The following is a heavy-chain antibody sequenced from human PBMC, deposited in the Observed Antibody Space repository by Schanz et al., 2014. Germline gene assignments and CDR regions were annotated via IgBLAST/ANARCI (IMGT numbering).Heavy chain of an antibody. CDR2: ISVYTGNT. CDR1: GYTFTTYA. CDR3: AKAQRRANCSGGRCFHCSYYGMDV. V-gene: IGHV1-18*01. Sequence: QVQLVQSGAEVKKPGASVKVSCKASGYTFTTYAMSWVRQAPGQGLEWVGWISVYTGNTKYGQKVQGRVTMTADTSTNTAYMELRSLRSDDTAVYYCAKAQRRANCSGGRCFHCSYYGMDVWGQGTTVTVSS. J-gene: IGHJ6*02. D-gene: IGHD2-15*01.